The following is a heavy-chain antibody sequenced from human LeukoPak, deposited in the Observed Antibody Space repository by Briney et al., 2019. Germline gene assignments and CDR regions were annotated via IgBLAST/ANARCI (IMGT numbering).Heavy chain of an antibody. Sequence: SETLSLTCTVSGGSISSYYWGWIRQPPGKGLEWIGYIYYSGSTNYNPSLKSRVTISVDTSKNQFSLKLSSVTAADTAVYYCARVRVGATRYYFDYWGQGTLVTVSS. V-gene: IGHV4-59*01. CDR1: GGSISSYY. CDR3: ARVRVGATRYYFDY. J-gene: IGHJ4*02. CDR2: IYYSGST. D-gene: IGHD1-26*01.